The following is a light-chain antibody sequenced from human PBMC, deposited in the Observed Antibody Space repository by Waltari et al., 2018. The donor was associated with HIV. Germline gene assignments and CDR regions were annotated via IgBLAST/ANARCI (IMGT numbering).Light chain of an antibody. CDR3: SSYTSSDTVV. V-gene: IGLV2-14*01. CDR2: EVS. CDR1: SSDVGGYNA. J-gene: IGLJ2*01. Sequence: QSALTQPASVPGSPGQSISISCTGTSSDVGGYNAVSWYQQHPAKAPKLVILEVSNRPSGVSNRFSGSKSGNRASLTISGLQAEDEAYYYCSSYTSSDTVVFGGGTKVTVL.